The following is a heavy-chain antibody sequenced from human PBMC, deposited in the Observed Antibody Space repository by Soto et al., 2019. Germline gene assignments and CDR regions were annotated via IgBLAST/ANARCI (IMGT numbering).Heavy chain of an antibody. J-gene: IGHJ6*03. CDR2: ISGSGGST. V-gene: IGHV3-23*01. CDR1: GFTFTEYY. CDR3: AKVYCSSTSCPMDV. Sequence: GGSLRLSCTASGFTFTEYYMSWIRQAPGKGLEWVSYISISGSGGSTYYADSVKGRFTISRDNSKNTLYLQMNSLRAEDTAVYYCAKVYCSSTSCPMDVWGKGTTVTVSS. D-gene: IGHD2-2*01.